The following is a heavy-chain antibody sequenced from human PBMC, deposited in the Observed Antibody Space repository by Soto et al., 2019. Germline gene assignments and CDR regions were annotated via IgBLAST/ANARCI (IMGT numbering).Heavy chain of an antibody. D-gene: IGHD3-10*01. CDR3: AREGRYSCWFDP. CDR1: GGSISGYF. CDR2: MYYSGST. J-gene: IGHJ5*02. V-gene: IGHV4-59*01. Sequence: SETLSLTCAVSGGSISGYFWSWIRQPPGKGLEWIGYMYYSGSTDYNPSLKSRVTMSVDTSKNQFFPKLSSVTAADTAVYYCAREGRYSCWFDPWGQGTLVTVS.